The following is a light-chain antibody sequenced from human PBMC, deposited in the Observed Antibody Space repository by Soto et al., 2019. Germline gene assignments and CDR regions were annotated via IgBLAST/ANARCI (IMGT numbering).Light chain of an antibody. CDR3: QQRSKWPGGAT. CDR1: KSVSSY. Sequence: EIVLTQSPATLSSSPGERATLSCRATKSVSSYLAWYQQKPGQAPRLLIYDASNRATGIPARFSGSVSGTDFTLTISSLDPEDFAVYYWQQRSKWPGGATFGPGTKVDIK. V-gene: IGKV3-11*01. J-gene: IGKJ3*01. CDR2: DAS.